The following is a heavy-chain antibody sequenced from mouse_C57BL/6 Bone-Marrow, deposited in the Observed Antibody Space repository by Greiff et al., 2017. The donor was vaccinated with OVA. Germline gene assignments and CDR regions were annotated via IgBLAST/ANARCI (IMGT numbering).Heavy chain of an antibody. Sequence: EVQLQQSGAELVKPGASVKLSCTASGFNIKDYYMHWVKQRTEQGLEWIGRIDPEAGATKYAPQFPGQATITADTSSNTAYLQLSRLTSEDNAVYNGASTPLITTVVEGYGGQGTTLTVSA. CDR2: IDPEAGAT. J-gene: IGHJ2*01. CDR1: GFNIKDYY. CDR3: ASTPLITTVVEGY. V-gene: IGHV14-2*01. D-gene: IGHD1-1*01.